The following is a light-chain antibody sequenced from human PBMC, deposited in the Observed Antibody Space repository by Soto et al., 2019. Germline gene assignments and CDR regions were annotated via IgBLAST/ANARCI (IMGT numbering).Light chain of an antibody. CDR2: DAV. CDR3: QKLSVYPLP. J-gene: IGKJ4*01. Sequence: DIQLTQSPSFLSASVGDRVTITCRASQGIGRSLAWYQQNPGKAPKVLIYDAVILQSGVPSRFSGSGSGTEFTLTISSLQPEDFATFYCQKLSVYPLPFGGGTKVEIK. CDR1: QGIGRS. V-gene: IGKV1-9*01.